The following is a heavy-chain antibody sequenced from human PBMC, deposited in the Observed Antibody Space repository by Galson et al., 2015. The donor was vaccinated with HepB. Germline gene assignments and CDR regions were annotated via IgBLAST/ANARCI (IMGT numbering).Heavy chain of an antibody. CDR2: IGTSGSLT. J-gene: IGHJ4*02. Sequence: SLRLSCAASGFTFSDYVMNWVRQAPGKGLEWVSVIGTSGSLTYYPDSVEGRFTVSRDNSQNTLYLQMNSLTAEDTAVYYCTRYLSTPVGAGDLWGQGTLVTVS. CDR1: GFTFSDYV. CDR3: TRYLSTPVGAGDL. V-gene: IGHV3-23*01. D-gene: IGHD1-26*01.